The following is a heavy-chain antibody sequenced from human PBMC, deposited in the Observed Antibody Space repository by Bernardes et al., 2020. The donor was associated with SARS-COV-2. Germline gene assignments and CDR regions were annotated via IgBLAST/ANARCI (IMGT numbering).Heavy chain of an antibody. CDR2: IYYSGST. CDR1: GGSISSSSYY. V-gene: IGHV4-39*01. D-gene: IGHD6-13*01. CDR3: VGEGIAAAGTYYYGMDV. Sequence: LSLTCTVSGGSISSSSYYWGWIRQPPGKGLEWIGSIYYSGSTYYNPSLKSRVTISVDTSKNQFSLKLSSVTAADTAVYYCVGEGIAAAGTYYYGMDVWGQGTTVTVSS. J-gene: IGHJ6*02.